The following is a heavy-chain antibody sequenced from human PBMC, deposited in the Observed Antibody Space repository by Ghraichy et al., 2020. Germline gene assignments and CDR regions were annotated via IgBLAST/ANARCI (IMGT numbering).Heavy chain of an antibody. CDR2: VYHSGTA. CDR3: ARTRVTAFGVVIPYGLDV. Sequence: SETLSLTCAVSGGSVITGHWWSWVRQSPGKGLEWIGEVYHSGTANYNPSLKSRLSMSVDKAKNEFSRRLDSVTAADAAIYYCARTRVTAFGVVIPYGLDVWSPGTTVSVS. J-gene: IGHJ6*02. D-gene: IGHD3-3*01. V-gene: IGHV4-4*02. CDR1: GGSVITGHW.